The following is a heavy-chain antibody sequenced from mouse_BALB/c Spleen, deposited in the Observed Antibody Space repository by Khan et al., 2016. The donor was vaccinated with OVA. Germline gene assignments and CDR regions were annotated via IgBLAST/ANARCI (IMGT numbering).Heavy chain of an antibody. CDR1: GFSLTNYG. D-gene: IGHD1-1*01. V-gene: IGHV2-9*02. CDR2: LWAGGST. J-gene: IGHJ3*01. CDR3: ARPYYGSAWFAY. Sequence: VQLQESGPGLVAPSQSLSITCTVSGFSLTNYGVHWVRQPPREGLEWLGVLWAGGSTNYNSALMSRLSISKDNSKSQVFLKMNSLQTNDTAMYYCARPYYGSAWFAYWGQGTLVTVSA.